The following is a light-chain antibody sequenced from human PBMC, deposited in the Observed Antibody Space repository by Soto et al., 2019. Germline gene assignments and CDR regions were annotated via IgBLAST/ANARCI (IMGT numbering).Light chain of an antibody. CDR3: GSYTIFNTMV. CDR1: SSDVGGSKY. CDR2: DVS. J-gene: IGLJ3*02. V-gene: IGLV2-14*01. Sequence: QSALTQPASVSGSPGQSITSSCTGTSSDVGGSKYVSWYQQPPGKAPRIIIYDVSDRPSGVSYRFSGSKSGNTASLTISGLQAEDEADYYCGSYTIFNTMVFGGGTKLTVL.